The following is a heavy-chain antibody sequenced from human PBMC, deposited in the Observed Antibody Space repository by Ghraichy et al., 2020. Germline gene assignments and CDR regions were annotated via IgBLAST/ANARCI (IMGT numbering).Heavy chain of an antibody. Sequence: SQTLSLTCAVSGYSISSGYYWGWIRQSPGKGLEWIGTIYHSGTTYYNPSLKSRVTISVDTSKNQFSLGLRSVTAADTAVYYCARAWVVVAATSDYWGQGTLVTVSS. CDR2: IYHSGTT. CDR1: GYSISSGYY. D-gene: IGHD2-15*01. CDR3: ARAWVVVAATSDY. J-gene: IGHJ4*02. V-gene: IGHV4-38-2*01.